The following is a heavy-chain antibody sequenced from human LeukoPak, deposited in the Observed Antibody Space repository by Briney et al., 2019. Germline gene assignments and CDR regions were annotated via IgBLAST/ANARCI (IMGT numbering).Heavy chain of an antibody. CDR3: ARLVGATGY. CDR2: INPSGGST. D-gene: IGHD1-26*01. Sequence: ASVKVSCKASGGTFSSYAISWVRQAPGQGLEWMGIINPSGGSTSYAQKFQGRVTMTRDTSISTAYMELSRLRSDDTAVYYCARLVGATGYWGQGTLVTVSS. CDR1: GGTFSSYA. J-gene: IGHJ4*02. V-gene: IGHV1-46*01.